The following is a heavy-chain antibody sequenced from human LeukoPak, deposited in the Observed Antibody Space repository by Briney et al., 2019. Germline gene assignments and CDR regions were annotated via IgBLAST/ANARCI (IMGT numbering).Heavy chain of an antibody. D-gene: IGHD3-10*01. V-gene: IGHV4-34*01. CDR1: GGSLGDYY. CDR2: INQSGSI. Sequence: SETLSLTGAVSGGSLGDYYWSWIRQAPGEGLEWIGEINQSGSINYSPSLKSRLTLSIDPSKNQFSLNLTSVTAADTAVYYCARGGRPSSRARGQGILVTVSS. J-gene: IGHJ4*02. CDR3: ARGGRPSSRA.